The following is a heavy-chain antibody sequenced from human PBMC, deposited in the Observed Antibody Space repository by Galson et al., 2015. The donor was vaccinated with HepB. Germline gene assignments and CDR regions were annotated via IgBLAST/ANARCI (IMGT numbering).Heavy chain of an antibody. J-gene: IGHJ3*02. CDR1: GFTFSSYG. CDR2: ISYDGSNK. Sequence: SLRLSCAASGFTFSSYGMHWVRQAPGKGLEWVAVISYDGSNKYYADSVKGRFTISRDNSKNTLYLQMNSLRAEDTAVYYCANLFGDFWSGYDVFDIWGQGTMVTVSS. D-gene: IGHD3-3*01. V-gene: IGHV3-30*18. CDR3: ANLFGDFWSGYDVFDI.